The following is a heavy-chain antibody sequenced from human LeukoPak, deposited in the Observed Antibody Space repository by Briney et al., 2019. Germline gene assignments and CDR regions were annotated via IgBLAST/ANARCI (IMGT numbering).Heavy chain of an antibody. CDR3: ARGARGEDY. V-gene: IGHV4-39*07. J-gene: IGHJ4*02. D-gene: IGHD3-10*01. Sequence: SETLSLTCTVSGGSISSSSYYWGWIRQPPGKGLEWIGSIYYSGSTNYNPSLKSRVTISVDTSKNQFSLKLSSVTAADTAVYYCARGARGEDYWGQGTLVTVSS. CDR1: GGSISSSSYY. CDR2: IYYSGST.